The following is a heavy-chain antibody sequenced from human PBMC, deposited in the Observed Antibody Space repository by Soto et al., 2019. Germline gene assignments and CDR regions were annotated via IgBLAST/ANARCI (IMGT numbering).Heavy chain of an antibody. Sequence: VGSLRLSCAVSGFRFRDYWMSWVRQAPGKGLEWVANIKQDESDKYYVDSVKGRFTISRDNAKNALYLQMNSLRVEDTAVYYCAAYCYTMTCTHFHGYSWGQGTQVTVSS. CDR1: GFRFRDYW. D-gene: IGHD3-16*02. CDR3: AAYCYTMTCTHFHGYS. J-gene: IGHJ5*02. CDR2: IKQDESDK. V-gene: IGHV3-7*03.